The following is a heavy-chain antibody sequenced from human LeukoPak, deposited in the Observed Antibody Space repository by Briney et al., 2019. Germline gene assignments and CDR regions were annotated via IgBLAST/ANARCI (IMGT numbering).Heavy chain of an antibody. CDR1: GYTFTSYD. CDR2: MNPNSGNT. D-gene: IGHD2-21*02. CDR3: AREGSPLAYCGGDCYSGDYYYYYMDV. Sequence: ASVKVSCKASGYTFTSYDINWVRQATGQGLEWMGWMNPNSGNTGYAQKFQGRVTMTRNTSISTAYMELSSLRSEDTAVYYCAREGSPLAYCGGDCYSGDYYYYYMDVWGKGTTVTISS. V-gene: IGHV1-8*01. J-gene: IGHJ6*03.